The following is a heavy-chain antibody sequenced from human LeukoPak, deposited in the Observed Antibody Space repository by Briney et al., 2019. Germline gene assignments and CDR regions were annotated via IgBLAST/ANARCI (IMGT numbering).Heavy chain of an antibody. V-gene: IGHV3-48*04. J-gene: IGHJ3*02. CDR3: ARAGSKDAFDI. CDR2: ISSSGSTI. Sequence: GGSLRLSCAASGFSFSRDSMNWVRQAPGKGLEWVSYISSSGSTIYYADSVKGRFTISRDNAKNSLYLQMNSLRAEDTAVYYCARAGSKDAFDIWGQGTMVTVSS. D-gene: IGHD1-26*01. CDR1: GFSFSRDS.